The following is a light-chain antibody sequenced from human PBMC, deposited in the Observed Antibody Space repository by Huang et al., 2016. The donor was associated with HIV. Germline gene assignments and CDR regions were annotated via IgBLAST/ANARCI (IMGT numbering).Light chain of an antibody. Sequence: AIQMTQSPSSLSVSVGDRVTITCRASQGIRSDLGWYQHKPGKAPKLLIYGAFSLQSGVPSRVSGSGSGTDFTLTISRLQPEDFATYYCLQDYNYPYTFGQGTKLEIK. V-gene: IGKV1-6*01. CDR3: LQDYNYPYT. CDR2: GAF. J-gene: IGKJ2*01. CDR1: QGIRSD.